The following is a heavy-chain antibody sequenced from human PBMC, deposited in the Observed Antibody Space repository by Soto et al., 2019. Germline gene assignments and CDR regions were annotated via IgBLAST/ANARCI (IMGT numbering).Heavy chain of an antibody. CDR2: IIPIFGTP. Sequence: QVQLVQSGAEVKKPGSSVKVSCKASGGIFSTYAISWLRRAPGQGLEWMGGIIPIFGTPNYAQRFKGRVTIAADESTSTAYMELSRLRSEDTAVYYCARDRDYYGSGNYYNRIDFWGQGTLVTVSS. CDR1: GGIFSTYA. J-gene: IGHJ4*02. D-gene: IGHD3-10*01. CDR3: ARDRDYYGSGNYYNRIDF. V-gene: IGHV1-69*01.